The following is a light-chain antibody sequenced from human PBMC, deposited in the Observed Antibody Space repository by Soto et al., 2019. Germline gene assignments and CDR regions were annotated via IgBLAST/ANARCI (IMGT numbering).Light chain of an antibody. CDR3: QQAYSFPIT. CDR1: QDIAAY. CDR2: AAS. V-gene: IGKV1D-12*01. J-gene: IGKJ5*01. Sequence: DIQVTQSPSSGSASAVDRVTITFRASQDIAAYLAWYQHKPGRAPELLIHAASSLQSGVPSRFSGSGSGTDFTLTINSLQPEDFATYYCQQAYSFPITFGQGTRLEI.